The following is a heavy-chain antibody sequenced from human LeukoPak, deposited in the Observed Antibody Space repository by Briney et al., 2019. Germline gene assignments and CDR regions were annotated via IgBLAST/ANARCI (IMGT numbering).Heavy chain of an antibody. CDR1: GGSISSGNYY. CDR3: ARSYGYETNFDY. CDR2: MYYRGST. D-gene: IGHD5-18*01. Sequence: SQTLSLTCTVSGGSISSGNYYWSWIRQHPGKGLEWIGYMYYRGSTYYNPSLKSRVTISVDTSKNQFSLKLSSVTAADTAVYYCARSYGYETNFDYWGQGTLVTVSA. V-gene: IGHV4-31*03. J-gene: IGHJ4*02.